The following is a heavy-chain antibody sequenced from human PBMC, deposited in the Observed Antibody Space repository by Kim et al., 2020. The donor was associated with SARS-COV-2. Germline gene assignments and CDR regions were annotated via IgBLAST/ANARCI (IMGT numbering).Heavy chain of an antibody. J-gene: IGHJ6*02. D-gene: IGHD6-13*01. CDR2: IYPGDSDT. CDR1: GYSFTSYW. Sequence: GESLKISCKGSGYSFTSYWIGWVRQMPGKGLEWMGIIYPGDSDTRYSPSFQGQVTISADKSISTAYLQWSSLKASDTAMYYCARQYSSSFYYYYGMDVWGQGTTVTVSS. V-gene: IGHV5-51*01. CDR3: ARQYSSSFYYYYGMDV.